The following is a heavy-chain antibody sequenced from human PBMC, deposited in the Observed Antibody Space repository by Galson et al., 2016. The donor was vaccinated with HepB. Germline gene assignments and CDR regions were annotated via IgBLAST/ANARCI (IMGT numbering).Heavy chain of an antibody. V-gene: IGHV3-23*01. CDR1: GFTYRKYD. CDR2: ISGRGDEI. D-gene: IGHD3-3*01. J-gene: IGHJ5*02. CDR3: AGSWT. Sequence: SLRLSCAASGFTYRKYDMSWLRQAPGKGLEWLADISGRGDEIVYADSVRGRFTISRDNSKNTVFLQMDSLRVEDTALYYYAGSWTWGQGALVTVSS.